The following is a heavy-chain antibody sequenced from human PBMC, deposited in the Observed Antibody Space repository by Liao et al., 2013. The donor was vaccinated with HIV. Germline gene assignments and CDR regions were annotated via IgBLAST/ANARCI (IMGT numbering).Heavy chain of an antibody. CDR1: GGLIFSYY. CDR3: ARGGYFGWHPGNQPDAFDI. Sequence: QVQLQESGPGLVKPSETLSLTCSVSGGLIFSYYWSWIRQPAGKGLEWIGRIYIGGTTNDNPSLKSRVTMSVDTSKNQLSLKLTSVTAADTAIYYCARGGYFGWHPGNQPDAFDIWGQGTMVIVSS. CDR2: IYIGGTT. D-gene: IGHD3-9*01. J-gene: IGHJ3*02. V-gene: IGHV4-4*07.